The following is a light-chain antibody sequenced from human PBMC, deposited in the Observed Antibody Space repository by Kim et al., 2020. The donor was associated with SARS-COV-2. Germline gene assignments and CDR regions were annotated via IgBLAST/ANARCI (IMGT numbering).Light chain of an antibody. V-gene: IGKV3-20*01. CDR3: QQFGGSPMYS. CDR2: GAS. CDR1: QTVTSNS. Sequence: SPGERATLPGRARQTVTSNSLSWYQQKPGQPPRLLIYGASTRATGTPDRFTGTGSGTDVTLTIRRLEPEDFAVYYCQQFGGSPMYSFGQGTKLEI. J-gene: IGKJ2*03.